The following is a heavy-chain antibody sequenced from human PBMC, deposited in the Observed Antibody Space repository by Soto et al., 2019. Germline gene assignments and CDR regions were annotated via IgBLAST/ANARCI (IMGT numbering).Heavy chain of an antibody. D-gene: IGHD5-18*01. Sequence: PSETLSLTCTVSGGSISSGGYYWSWIRQHPGKGLEWIGYIYYSGSTYYNPSLESRVTISVDTSKNQFSLKLSSVTAADTAVYYCARGSPPYTAMVTPDFWGQGTLVTVSS. V-gene: IGHV4-31*03. CDR1: GGSISSGGYY. CDR3: ARGSPPYTAMVTPDF. CDR2: IYYSGST. J-gene: IGHJ4*02.